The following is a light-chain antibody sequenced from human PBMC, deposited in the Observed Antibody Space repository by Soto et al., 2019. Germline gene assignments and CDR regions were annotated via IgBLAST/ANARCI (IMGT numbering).Light chain of an antibody. CDR1: QSISSW. CDR2: DAS. V-gene: IGKV1-5*01. J-gene: IGKJ1*01. CDR3: QQEAT. Sequence: DIQMTQSPSTLSASVGDRVTITCRASQSISSWLAWYQQKPGKAPKLLIYDASSLESGVPSRLSGSGSGTEFTLTISSLQPDDFATYYCQQEATFGQGTKVDIK.